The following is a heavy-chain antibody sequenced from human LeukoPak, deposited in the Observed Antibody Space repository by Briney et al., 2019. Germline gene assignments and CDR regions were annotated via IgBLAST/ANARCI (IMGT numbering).Heavy chain of an antibody. CDR2: VSGSGIDT. CDR3: AKNAGRYTYYYDSSGPDY. Sequence: GGSLRLSCAASGFIFSSYDMNWVRQAPGKGLEWVSAVSGSGIDTFYADSVKGRFTIFRDNSKNTLYLQMNSLRDEDTAVYYCAKNAGRYTYYYDSSGPDYWGQGTLVTVSS. V-gene: IGHV3-23*01. D-gene: IGHD3-22*01. J-gene: IGHJ4*02. CDR1: GFIFSSYD.